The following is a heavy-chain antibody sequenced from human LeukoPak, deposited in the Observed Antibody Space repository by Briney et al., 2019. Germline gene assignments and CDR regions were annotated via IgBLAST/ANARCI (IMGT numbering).Heavy chain of an antibody. D-gene: IGHD5-12*01. CDR1: GFTFSNAW. CDR3: TREGASGYDSDAFDI. Sequence: PGGSLRLSCAASGFTFSNAWMSWVRQAPGKGLEWVGFIRSKAYGGTTEYAASVKGRFTISRDDSKSIAYLQMNSLKTEDTAVYYCTREGASGYDSDAFDIWGQGTMVTVSS. CDR2: IRSKAYGGTT. J-gene: IGHJ3*02. V-gene: IGHV3-49*04.